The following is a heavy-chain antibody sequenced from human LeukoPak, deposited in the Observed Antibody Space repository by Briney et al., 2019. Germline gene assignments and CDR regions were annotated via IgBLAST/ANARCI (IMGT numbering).Heavy chain of an antibody. CDR3: AKDIRPYYDILTGYSDSNWFDP. D-gene: IGHD3-9*01. V-gene: IGHV3-9*01. J-gene: IGHJ5*02. CDR2: ISWNSGSI. Sequence: GRSLRLSCAASGFTFDDYAMHWVRQAPGKGLEWVSGISWNSGSIGYADSVKGRFTLSRDNAKNSLYLQMNSLRAQDTALYYCAKDIRPYYDILTGYSDSNWFDPWGQGTLVTVSS. CDR1: GFTFDDYA.